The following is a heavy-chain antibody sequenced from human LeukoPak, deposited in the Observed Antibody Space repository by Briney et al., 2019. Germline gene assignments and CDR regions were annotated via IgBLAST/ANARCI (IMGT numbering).Heavy chain of an antibody. D-gene: IGHD3-10*01. Sequence: SETLSLTCSVSGFSISSNYYWGWIRQSPGKGLEWVGEIDHSGSTNYNPSLKSRVTISIDTSKNQFSLNLSSVTAADTAVYYCARVWYYGSGTYYNLYYYYYMDVWGKGTTVTVSS. CDR2: IDHSGST. CDR3: ARVWYYGSGTYYNLYYYYYMDV. J-gene: IGHJ6*03. CDR1: GFSISSNYY. V-gene: IGHV4-38-2*02.